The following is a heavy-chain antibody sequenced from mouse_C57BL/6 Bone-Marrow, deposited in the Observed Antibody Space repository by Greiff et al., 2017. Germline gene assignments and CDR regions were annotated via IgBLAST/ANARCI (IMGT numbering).Heavy chain of an antibody. D-gene: IGHD1-1*01. Sequence: QVQLKQSGAELAKPGASVKLSCKASGYTFTSYWMHWVKQRPGQGLEWIGYINPSSGYTKYNQKFKDKATLTADKSSSTAYMQLSSLTYEDSAVYYCASPDYYGSICWYYDIWDTGTTVTVSS. J-gene: IGHJ1*03. CDR2: INPSSGYT. CDR3: ASPDYYGSICWYYDI. V-gene: IGHV1-7*01. CDR1: GYTFTSYW.